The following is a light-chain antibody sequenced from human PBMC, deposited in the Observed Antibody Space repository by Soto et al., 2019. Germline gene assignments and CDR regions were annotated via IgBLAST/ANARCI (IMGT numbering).Light chain of an antibody. Sequence: DIQLTQSPSFLSASVGDRVTITCRASQGISSYLAWYQQKPGKAPKLLIYAASTLQSGVPSRFXGSGSGTEFTLTISSLQPEDFETYYCQQLNSYPPWTFGQGTKVEIK. CDR1: QGISSY. CDR2: AAS. CDR3: QQLNSYPPWT. V-gene: IGKV1-9*01. J-gene: IGKJ1*01.